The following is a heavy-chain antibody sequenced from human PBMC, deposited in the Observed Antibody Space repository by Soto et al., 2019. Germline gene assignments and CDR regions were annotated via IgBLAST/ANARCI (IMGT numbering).Heavy chain of an antibody. CDR1: GGTFSSYA. Sequence: QVQLVQSGAEVKKPGSSVKVSCKASGGTFSSYAISWVRQAPGQGLEWMGGIIPIFGTANYAQKFQGRVTITGDEPTSTAYRERSSLRSEDTPVYYCARTAQELTVTPVFGWFDPWGQGTLVTVSS. CDR3: ARTAQELTVTPVFGWFDP. D-gene: IGHD4-17*01. V-gene: IGHV1-69*12. CDR2: IIPIFGTA. J-gene: IGHJ5*02.